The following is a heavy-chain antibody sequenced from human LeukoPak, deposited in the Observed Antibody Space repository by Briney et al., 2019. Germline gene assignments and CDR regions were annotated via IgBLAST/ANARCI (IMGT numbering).Heavy chain of an antibody. Sequence: GEALKISLKGSGYRFTNYWIGWVRQMPGKGLEGMGIIYPGDSDTRYSPSFQGQFTISVDKSISTAYLQWSSLKASDTAMYYCARPVSGYDELEYWGQGTLVTVSS. CDR1: GYRFTNYW. CDR3: ARPVSGYDELEY. CDR2: IYPGDSDT. J-gene: IGHJ4*02. V-gene: IGHV5-51*01. D-gene: IGHD5-12*01.